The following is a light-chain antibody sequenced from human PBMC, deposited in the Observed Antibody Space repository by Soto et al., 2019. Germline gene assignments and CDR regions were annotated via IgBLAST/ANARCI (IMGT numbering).Light chain of an antibody. CDR1: SSDIGGYNF. CDR3: NSYRTVSTYV. Sequence: QSALTQPASVSGSPGQSITIACTGTSSDIGGYNFVSWYQQHPGKAPKLLIYDVGNRPSGVSNRFSGSKSGNTASLTISGLQAEDEAHYYYNSYRTVSTYVFGTGTKVTVL. V-gene: IGLV2-14*01. J-gene: IGLJ1*01. CDR2: DVG.